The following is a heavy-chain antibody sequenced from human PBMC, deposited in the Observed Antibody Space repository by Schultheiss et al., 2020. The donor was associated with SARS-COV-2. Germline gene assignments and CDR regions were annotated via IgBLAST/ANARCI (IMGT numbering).Heavy chain of an antibody. CDR3: ATTTPFETPNWFDP. V-gene: IGHV1-69*05. CDR2: IIPIFGTA. Sequence: SVKVSCKASGYTFTNYYIHWVRRAPGQGLEWMGGIIPIFGTANYAQKFQGRVTITRDTSASTAYMELSSLRSEDTAVYYCATTTPFETPNWFDPWGQGTLVTVAS. D-gene: IGHD1-1*01. J-gene: IGHJ5*02. CDR1: GYTFTNYY.